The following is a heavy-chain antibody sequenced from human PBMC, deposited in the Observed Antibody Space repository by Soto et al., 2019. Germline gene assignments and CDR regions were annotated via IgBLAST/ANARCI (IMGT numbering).Heavy chain of an antibody. V-gene: IGHV4-4*02. CDR3: ARGTTSEAAGNNWFDP. CDR1: SGSISSSNW. D-gene: IGHD6-13*01. CDR2: IYHSGST. J-gene: IGHJ5*02. Sequence: SETLSLTCAVSSGSISSSNWWSWVRQPPGKGLEWIGEIYHSGSTNYNPSLKSRVTISVDKSKNQFSLKLSSVTAADTTVYYCARGTTSEAAGNNWFDPWGQGTLVTVSS.